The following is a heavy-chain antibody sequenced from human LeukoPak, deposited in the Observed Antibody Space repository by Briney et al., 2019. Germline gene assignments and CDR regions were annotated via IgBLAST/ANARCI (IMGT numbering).Heavy chain of an antibody. CDR3: ARDRDVGWRDAYDI. CDR1: GFTFSSYG. D-gene: IGHD6-19*01. V-gene: IGHV3-33*01. Sequence: EGSLRLSCKASGFTFSSYGMHWVRQATGKGLEWVAVIWYDGSNKYYADSVKGRFTISRDNSKNTLYLQMNSLRAEDTAVYYCARDRDVGWRDAYDIWVKGTMVTVSS. J-gene: IGHJ3*02. CDR2: IWYDGSNK.